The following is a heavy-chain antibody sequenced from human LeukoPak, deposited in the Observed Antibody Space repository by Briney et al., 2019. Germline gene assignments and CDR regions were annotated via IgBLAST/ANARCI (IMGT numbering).Heavy chain of an antibody. D-gene: IGHD3-10*01. CDR1: GGSSISYY. Sequence: SETLSLTCTVSGGSSISYYGSWIRQLPGKGLEWIGYIYYSGSTNYNPSLKSRVTISVDTSKNQFSLKLSSVTAADTAVYYCARDRSTMVRGVLYYYSMVVWGNGTTVTVSS. V-gene: IGHV4-59*01. J-gene: IGHJ6*03. CDR2: IYYSGST. CDR3: ARDRSTMVRGVLYYYSMVV.